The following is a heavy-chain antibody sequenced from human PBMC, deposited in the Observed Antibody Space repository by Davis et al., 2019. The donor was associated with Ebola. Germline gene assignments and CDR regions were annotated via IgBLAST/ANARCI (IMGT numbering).Heavy chain of an antibody. CDR2: INAGNGNT. CDR1: GGTFSSYA. CDR3: ARAYDFWSGYARFDP. V-gene: IGHV1-3*01. D-gene: IGHD3-3*01. J-gene: IGHJ5*02. Sequence: ASVKVSCKASGGTFSSYAMHWVRQAPGQRLEWMGWINAGNGNTKYSQKFQGRVTITRDTSASTAYMELSSLRSEDTAVYYCARAYDFWSGYARFDPWGQGTLVTVSS.